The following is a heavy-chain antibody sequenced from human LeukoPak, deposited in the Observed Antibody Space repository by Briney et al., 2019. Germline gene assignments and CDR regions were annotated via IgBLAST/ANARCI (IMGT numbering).Heavy chain of an antibody. D-gene: IGHD1-14*01. V-gene: IGHV3-33*01. CDR3: TRYNNDHFDY. CDR2: IAYDGSRA. Sequence: GGSLRLSCAGSGFTFGGYGMHWFRQTPGKGLEWVAVIAYDGSRAFYADSVKGRFIISRDNSKNTMSVQMDDLRAEDTAVSYCTRYNNDHFDYWGQGTLVTVSS. J-gene: IGHJ4*02. CDR1: GFTFGGYG.